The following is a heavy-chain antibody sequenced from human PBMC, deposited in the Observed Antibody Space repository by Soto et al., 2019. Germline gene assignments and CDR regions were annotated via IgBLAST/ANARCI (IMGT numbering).Heavy chain of an antibody. D-gene: IGHD2-2*01. CDR1: GGTFSSYA. CDR2: IIPIFGTA. J-gene: IGHJ4*02. Sequence: SVKVSWKAAGGTFSSYAISWVRQAPGQGLEWMGGIIPIFGTANYAQKFQGRVTITADESTSTAYMELSSLRSEDTAVYYCARMAARGSTSCPVFDYWGQGTLVTVSS. CDR3: ARMAARGSTSCPVFDY. V-gene: IGHV1-69*13.